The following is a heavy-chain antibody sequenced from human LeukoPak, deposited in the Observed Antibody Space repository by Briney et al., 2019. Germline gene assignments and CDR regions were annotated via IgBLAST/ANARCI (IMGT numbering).Heavy chain of an antibody. CDR3: VSLLAGS. Sequence: PGGSLRLSCAVSGFTFSTSWMNWVRQVPGEGPVWVSRINPDGSITVYADSVKGRFSISRDNSKSTLYLQMNSLRGEDTAIYYCVSLLAGSWGQGTRVTVSS. CDR2: INPDGSIT. CDR1: GFTFSTSW. V-gene: IGHV3-74*01. J-gene: IGHJ5*02.